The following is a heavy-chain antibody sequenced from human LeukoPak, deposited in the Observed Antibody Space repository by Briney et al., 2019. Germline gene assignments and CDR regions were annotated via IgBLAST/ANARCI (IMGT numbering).Heavy chain of an antibody. V-gene: IGHV4-39*01. CDR2: IYYSGST. CDR3: ASIQYFDWLYAFDL. J-gene: IGHJ3*01. CDR1: GGSISSSSYY. Sequence: SETLSHTCTVSGGSISSSSYYWGWIRQPPGKGLEWIGSIYYSGSTYYNPSLKGRITISVDTSKDQFSLKLSSVTAADTAIYYCASIQYFDWLYAFDLWGQGTMVTVSS. D-gene: IGHD3-9*01.